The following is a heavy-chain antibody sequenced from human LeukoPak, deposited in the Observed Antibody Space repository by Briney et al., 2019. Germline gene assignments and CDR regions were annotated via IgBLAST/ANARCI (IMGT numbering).Heavy chain of an antibody. CDR2: IYSGGST. CDR1: GFTVSSNY. V-gene: IGHV3-66*01. J-gene: IGHJ6*02. Sequence: GGSLRLSCAGSGFTVSSNYMSWVRQAPGKGLEWVSVIYSGGSTYYADSVKGRFTISRDNSKNTLYLQMNSLRAEDTAVYYCARDRRYYDSSVYYYGMDVWGQGTTVTVSS. D-gene: IGHD3-22*01. CDR3: ARDRRYYDSSVYYYGMDV.